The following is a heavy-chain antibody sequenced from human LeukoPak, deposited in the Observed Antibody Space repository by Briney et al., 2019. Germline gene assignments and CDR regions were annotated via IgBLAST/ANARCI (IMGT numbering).Heavy chain of an antibody. CDR3: AKDRMGGVTFFDY. D-gene: IGHD2-21*02. CDR1: GFTLNIYA. CDR2: ISYSAAGT. Sequence: GGSLRLSCAASGFTLNIYAMNWVRQAPGKGLEWISSISYSAAGTYYADSVKGRFSISRDNSEKIVYLQMNSLRAEDTAVYYCAKDRMGGVTFFDYWGQGTLVTVSS. J-gene: IGHJ4*02. V-gene: IGHV3-23*01.